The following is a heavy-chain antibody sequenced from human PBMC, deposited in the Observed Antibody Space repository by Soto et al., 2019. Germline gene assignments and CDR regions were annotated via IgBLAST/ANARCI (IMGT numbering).Heavy chain of an antibody. V-gene: IGHV1-18*01. CDR3: ARDVTPPDY. CDR1: GYTFSSYA. Sequence: QVQLVQSGAEVKKPGGSVKVSCKASGYTFSSYAFSWVRQAPGQALAWMGWISAYNGNTNNAKKFQGRVTMTTDTSTSTAYMELRSLRSDDTAVYYCARDVTPPDYWGQGTLVTVSS. J-gene: IGHJ4*02. CDR2: ISAYNGNT.